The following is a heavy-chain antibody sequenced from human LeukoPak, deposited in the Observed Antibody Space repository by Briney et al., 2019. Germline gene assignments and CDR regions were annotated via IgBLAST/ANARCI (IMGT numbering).Heavy chain of an antibody. J-gene: IGHJ5*02. CDR3: TGVYSSLWYKWFDP. D-gene: IGHD4-11*01. Sequence: SQTLSLTCTVSGASMSSDDYYWTWIRQPAGGGLEWIGRIFTSGFTDYNPSLRSRVTISLNTSKNQFSLDLSSVTAADTAVYFCTGVYSSLWYKWFDPWGQGTLVTVSS. CDR1: GASMSSDDYY. V-gene: IGHV4-61*02. CDR2: IFTSGFT.